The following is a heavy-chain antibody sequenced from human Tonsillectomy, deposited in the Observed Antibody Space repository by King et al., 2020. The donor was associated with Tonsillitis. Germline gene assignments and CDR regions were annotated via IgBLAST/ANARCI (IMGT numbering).Heavy chain of an antibody. CDR2: INPSGGST. CDR3: ARNVAVAGNDPWYYYYGMDV. Sequence: VQLVESGAEVKKPGASVKVSCKASGYTFTGYYMHWVRQAPGQGLEWMGIINPSGGSTNYAQKFQGRVTMTRVTSTSTVYMELSSLRSEDTAVYYCARNVAVAGNDPWYYYYGMDVWGQGTTVTVSS. J-gene: IGHJ6*02. D-gene: IGHD6-19*01. V-gene: IGHV1-46*01. CDR1: GYTFTGYY.